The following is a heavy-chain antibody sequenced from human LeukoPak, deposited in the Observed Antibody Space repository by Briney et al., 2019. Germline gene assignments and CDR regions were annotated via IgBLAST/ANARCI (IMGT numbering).Heavy chain of an antibody. CDR1: GFTFSSYG. J-gene: IGHJ3*02. CDR2: IWYDGSNK. CDR3: AKDRYYDSSDYYDAFDI. Sequence: GRSLRLSCAASGFTFSSYGMHWVRQAPGKGLEWVAVIWYDGSNKYYADSVKGRFTISRDNSKNTLYLQMNSLRAEDTAVYYCAKDRYYDSSDYYDAFDIWGQGTMVTVSS. V-gene: IGHV3-33*06. D-gene: IGHD3-22*01.